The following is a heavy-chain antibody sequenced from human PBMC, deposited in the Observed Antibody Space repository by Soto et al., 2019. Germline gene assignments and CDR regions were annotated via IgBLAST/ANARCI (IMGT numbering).Heavy chain of an antibody. V-gene: IGHV4-4*02. J-gene: IGHJ1*01. CDR2: ILHSGSG. CDR3: AGLVGRGKFSRLQY. D-gene: IGHD6-6*01. CDR1: GDSISVNTW. Sequence: QVLLQESGPGLVKPSGTLSLTCDVSGDSISVNTWWSWVRQTPGKGLEWIGEILHSGSGNYNPSLKSRVTISIDKSKNQVSLRLSSMTAADTALYYCAGLVGRGKFSRLQYWGQGTLVTVSS.